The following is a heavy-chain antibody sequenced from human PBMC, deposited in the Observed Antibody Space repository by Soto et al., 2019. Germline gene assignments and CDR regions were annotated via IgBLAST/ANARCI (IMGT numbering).Heavy chain of an antibody. J-gene: IGHJ6*03. D-gene: IGHD6-19*01. CDR1: GFSLGSGKVG. CDR2: IFSNVEK. CDR3: AQILFGRSVAGGYFYMDV. V-gene: IGHV2-26*01. Sequence: SGPTLVNPTETLTLTCTVSGFSLGSGKVGVTWIRQPPGKALEWLAHIFSNVEKSYRTSLKDRLTISEDTSKSQVVLTMTNVDPVDTATYYCAQILFGRSVAGGYFYMDVWGKGTTVTVSS.